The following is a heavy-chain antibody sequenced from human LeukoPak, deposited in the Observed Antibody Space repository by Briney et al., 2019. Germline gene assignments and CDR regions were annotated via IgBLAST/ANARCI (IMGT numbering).Heavy chain of an antibody. CDR1: GFTFDDYA. Sequence: GRSLRLSCAASGFTFDDYAMHWVRQAPGKGLEWVSGISWNSGSIGYADSVKGRFTISRDNARNSLYLQMNSLRAEDMALYYCAKEGDWNDALDYWGQGTLVTVSS. CDR3: AKEGDWNDALDY. V-gene: IGHV3-9*03. J-gene: IGHJ4*02. CDR2: ISWNSGSI. D-gene: IGHD1-1*01.